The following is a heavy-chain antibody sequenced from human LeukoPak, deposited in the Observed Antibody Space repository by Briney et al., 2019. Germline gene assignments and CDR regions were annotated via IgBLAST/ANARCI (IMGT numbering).Heavy chain of an antibody. CDR3: ARYSGSYKDAFDI. J-gene: IGHJ3*02. V-gene: IGHV1-69*04. CDR2: IIPILGIT. Sequence: SVKVSCKASGGTFSSYAISWVRQAPGQGLEWMGRIIPILGITNYAQKFQGRVTITADKSTSTAYMELSSLRSEDTAVYYCARYSGSYKDAFDIWGQGTMVTVSS. CDR1: GGTFSSYA. D-gene: IGHD1-26*01.